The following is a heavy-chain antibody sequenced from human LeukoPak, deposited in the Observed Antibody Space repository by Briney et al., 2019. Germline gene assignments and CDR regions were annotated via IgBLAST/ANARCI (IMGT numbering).Heavy chain of an antibody. CDR1: GGSISNSIYY. V-gene: IGHV4-39*01. CDR2: IYYSGNT. J-gene: IGHJ5*02. Sequence: PSETLSLTCTVSGGSISNSIYYWGWIRQPPGKGLEWIGSIYYSGNTYYNPSLRSRVTLSVDTSKNQFSLKLSTVTAADTAVYYCARHCCSRTNSGWFDPWGQGTLVTVSS. D-gene: IGHD2-2*01. CDR3: ARHCCSRTNSGWFDP.